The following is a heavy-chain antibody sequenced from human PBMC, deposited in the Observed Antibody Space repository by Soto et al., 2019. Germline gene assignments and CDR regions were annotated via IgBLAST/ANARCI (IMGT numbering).Heavy chain of an antibody. J-gene: IGHJ4*02. V-gene: IGHV3-33*01. D-gene: IGHD6-19*01. CDR2: IWYDGSDK. CDR3: ARDRYSSGWYGVDC. CDR1: GFTFSIHG. Sequence: QVQLVESGGGVVQPGRSLRLSCAASGFTFSIHGMHWVRQAPGKGLEWVAVIWYDGSDKYYADSVKGRFTISRDNSKNTLYLQMNSLRAEDTAVYYCARDRYSSGWYGVDCWGQGTLVTVSS.